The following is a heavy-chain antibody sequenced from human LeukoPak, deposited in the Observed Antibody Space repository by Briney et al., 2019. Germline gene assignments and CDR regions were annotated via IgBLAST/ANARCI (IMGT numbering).Heavy chain of an antibody. CDR3: AKTGSSGGLTPGDAFDI. CDR2: ISYDGSK. V-gene: IGHV3-30*18. D-gene: IGHD6-19*01. Sequence: GGSLRLSCAASGFTFSSYGMHWVRQAPGKGLEWVAVISYDGSKYYADSVKGRFTISRDNSKHTLYLQMNSLRAEDTAVYYCAKTGSSGGLTPGDAFDIWGQGTMVTVSS. J-gene: IGHJ3*02. CDR1: GFTFSSYG.